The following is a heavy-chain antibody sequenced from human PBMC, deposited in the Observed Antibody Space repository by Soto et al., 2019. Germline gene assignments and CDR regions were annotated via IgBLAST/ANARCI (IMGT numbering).Heavy chain of an antibody. J-gene: IGHJ3*02. Sequence: DSVKVSCKASGYSLTSSDINWVRQATGQGLEWMGWMNPNSGNTGYAQKFQGRVTMTRNTSISTAYMELSSLRSEDTAVYYCARDCSGGSCYFAFDIWGQGTMVTVSS. CDR3: ARDCSGGSCYFAFDI. CDR2: MNPNSGNT. V-gene: IGHV1-8*01. CDR1: GYSLTSSD. D-gene: IGHD2-15*01.